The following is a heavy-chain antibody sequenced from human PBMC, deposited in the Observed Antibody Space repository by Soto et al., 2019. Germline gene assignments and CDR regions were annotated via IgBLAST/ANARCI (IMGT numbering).Heavy chain of an antibody. CDR1: GYTFTSYG. CDR3: AREIMITFGGVSTGYDY. J-gene: IGHJ4*02. D-gene: IGHD3-16*01. V-gene: IGHV1-18*01. CDR2: ISAYNGNT. Sequence: QVQLVQSGAEVKKPGASVKVSCKASGYTFTSYGIIWVRQAPGQGLEWMGWISAYNGNTNYAQKLQGRVTMTTDTSTSTAYMELRSLRSDDTAVYYCAREIMITFGGVSTGYDYWGQGTLVTVSS.